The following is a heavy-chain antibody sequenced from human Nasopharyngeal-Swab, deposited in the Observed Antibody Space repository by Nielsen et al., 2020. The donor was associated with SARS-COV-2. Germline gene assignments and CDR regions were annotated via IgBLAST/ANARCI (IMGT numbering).Heavy chain of an antibody. CDR1: GFTFSNAW. Sequence: GESLKISCAASGFTFSNAWMSWVRQAPGKGLEWVGRSKSKTDGGTTDYAAPVKGRFTISRDDSKNTLYLQMNSLKTEDTAVYYCTTVYDYGDYYYYYYGMDVWGQGTTVTVSS. CDR2: SKSKTDGGTT. J-gene: IGHJ6*02. D-gene: IGHD4-17*01. CDR3: TTVYDYGDYYYYYYGMDV. V-gene: IGHV3-15*01.